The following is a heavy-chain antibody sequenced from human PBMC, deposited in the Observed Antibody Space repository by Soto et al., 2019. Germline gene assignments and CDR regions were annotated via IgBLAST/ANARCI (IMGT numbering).Heavy chain of an antibody. D-gene: IGHD4-17*01. CDR2: ISAYSGNK. V-gene: IGHV1-18*01. J-gene: IGHJ3*02. CDR1: GYTFNNYG. Sequence: QVQLVQSGAEVKKPGASVKVSCKASGYTFNNYGVSWVRQAPGQGLEWMGWISAYSGNKNYAQKLQDRVTMTTDTPTSTAYLELRSLRSDDTAVYYCARAAGYGVGAFDIWGQGTMVTVAS. CDR3: ARAAGYGVGAFDI.